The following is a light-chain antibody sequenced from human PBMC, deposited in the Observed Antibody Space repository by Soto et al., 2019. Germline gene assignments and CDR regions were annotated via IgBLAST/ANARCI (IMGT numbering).Light chain of an antibody. Sequence: QSALTQPRSVSGSPGQSVTISCTGTSSDVGDDNYVSWYQQHPGKAPKLMIYDVSKRPSGVPDRFSGSTSGNTASLTISGLQAEDDADYYCCSYAGTYTSFYVFVTGTKLTVL. CDR2: DVS. J-gene: IGLJ1*01. V-gene: IGLV2-11*01. CDR3: CSYAGTYTSFYV. CDR1: SSDVGDDNY.